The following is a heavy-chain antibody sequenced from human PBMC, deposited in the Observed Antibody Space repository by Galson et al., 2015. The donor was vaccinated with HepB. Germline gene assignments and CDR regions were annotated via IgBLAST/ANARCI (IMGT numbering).Heavy chain of an antibody. V-gene: IGHV3-30*03. J-gene: IGHJ1*01. Sequence: SLRLSCAASNFTFNSYGAHWLRQAPGAGLEWLAVISYGGSETDYVDSIRGRFTVSRDNSTNTLHLQLSSLRPDDTAIYYCAIDPIFECLSLLHWGQGALVTVSS. CDR3: AIDPIFECLSLLH. CDR2: ISYGGSET. D-gene: IGHD3-9*01. CDR1: NFTFNSYG.